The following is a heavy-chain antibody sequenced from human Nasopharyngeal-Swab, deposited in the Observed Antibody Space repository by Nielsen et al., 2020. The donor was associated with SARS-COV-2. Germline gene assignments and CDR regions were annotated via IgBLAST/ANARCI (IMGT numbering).Heavy chain of an antibody. V-gene: IGHV3-23*01. J-gene: IGHJ6*02. CDR1: GFTFSTYD. D-gene: IGHD5-12*01. Sequence: EGSLRLSCAASGFTFSTYDMSWVRQAPGKGLEWVSGISGSGESTHYADSVKGRFTISRDNSKNTLYLQMNSLRAEDTAVYYCAKDRDSGDDSDDYYHYYGMDVWGQGTTVTVSS. CDR3: AKDRDSGDDSDDYYHYYGMDV. CDR2: ISGSGEST.